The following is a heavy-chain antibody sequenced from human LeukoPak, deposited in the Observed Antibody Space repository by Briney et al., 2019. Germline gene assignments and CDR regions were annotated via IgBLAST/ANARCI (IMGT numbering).Heavy chain of an antibody. V-gene: IGHV3-30*18. J-gene: IGHJ6*02. CDR1: GFTFSSYG. CDR2: ISYAGSNK. D-gene: IGHD3-3*01. Sequence: GRSLRLSCAASGFTFSSYGMHWVRQAPGKGLEWVAVISYAGSNKYYADSVKGRFTISRDDSKNTLYLQMNSLRAEDTAVYYCAKELSITIFGVAIPYYYYGMDVWGQGTTVTVSS. CDR3: AKELSITIFGVAIPYYYYGMDV.